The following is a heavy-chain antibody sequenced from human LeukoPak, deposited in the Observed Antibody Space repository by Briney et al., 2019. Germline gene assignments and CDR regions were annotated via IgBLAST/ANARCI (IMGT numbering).Heavy chain of an antibody. CDR3: ARDRGTGYGVEIDY. CDR2: INPNSGGT. CDR1: GYTFTGYY. V-gene: IGHV1-2*02. D-gene: IGHD5-12*01. J-gene: IGHJ4*02. Sequence: ASMKVSCMASGYTFTGYYMHWLRQAPGQGLEWMGWINPNSGGTNCAQKFQGRVTMTRDTSISTAYMELSSLRSDDTALYYCARDRGTGYGVEIDYWGQGTLVTVSS.